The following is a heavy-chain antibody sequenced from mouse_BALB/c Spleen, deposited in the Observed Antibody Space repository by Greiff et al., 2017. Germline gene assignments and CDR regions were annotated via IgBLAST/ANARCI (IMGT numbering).Heavy chain of an antibody. Sequence: EVQGVESGGGLVQPGGSLKLSCAASGFTFSSYGMSWVRQTPDKRLELVATINSNGGSTYYPDSVKGRFTISRDNAKNTLYLQMSSLKSEDTAMYYCARDRRLLRLREGAMDYWGQGTSVTVSS. D-gene: IGHD1-2*01. CDR2: INSNGGST. V-gene: IGHV5-6-3*01. CDR3: ARDRRLLRLREGAMDY. CDR1: GFTFSSYG. J-gene: IGHJ4*01.